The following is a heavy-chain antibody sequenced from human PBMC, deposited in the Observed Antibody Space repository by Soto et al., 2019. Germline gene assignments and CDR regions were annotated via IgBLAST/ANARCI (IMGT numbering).Heavy chain of an antibody. Sequence: EVQLVESGGGLIQTGGSLRLSCAASGFTLSDHWMHWVRQAPGKGLEWVSRVSGDGSTTVYADSVKGRFTISRDNTKNTFYLQMNSLRGDDTAVYYCARCHLSSLDVWGEGTTVTVSS. CDR3: ARCHLSSLDV. CDR1: GFTLSDHW. D-gene: IGHD3-16*01. J-gene: IGHJ6*04. CDR2: VSGDGSTT. V-gene: IGHV3-74*01.